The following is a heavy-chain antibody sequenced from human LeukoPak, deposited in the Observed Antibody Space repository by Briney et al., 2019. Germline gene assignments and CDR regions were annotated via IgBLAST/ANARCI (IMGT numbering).Heavy chain of an antibody. V-gene: IGHV3-74*01. Sequence: GRHWVGQPPGRGLVWVSHINSDGSWTSYADSVKGRFTISKDNAKNTVYLQMNNLRAEDTAVYYCVSFYETYWGRGTLVTVSS. CDR2: INSDGSWT. D-gene: IGHD2-2*01. CDR1: G. J-gene: IGHJ4*02. CDR3: VSFYETY.